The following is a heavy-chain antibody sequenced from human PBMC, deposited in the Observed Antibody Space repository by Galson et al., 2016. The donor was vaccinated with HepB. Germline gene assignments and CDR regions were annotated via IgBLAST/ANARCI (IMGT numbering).Heavy chain of an antibody. CDR3: ARDYVPGA. CDR2: IGSSSATI. CDR1: GFTFSSYS. J-gene: IGHJ5*02. Sequence: SLRLSCAASGFTFSSYSMNWVRQAPGKGLEWVSSIGSSSATIFYADSVKGRFTISRDDAKNSLYLQMTSLRAEDTAMYYCARDYVPGAWGQGTLVTVSS. V-gene: IGHV3-48*04. D-gene: IGHD3-10*01.